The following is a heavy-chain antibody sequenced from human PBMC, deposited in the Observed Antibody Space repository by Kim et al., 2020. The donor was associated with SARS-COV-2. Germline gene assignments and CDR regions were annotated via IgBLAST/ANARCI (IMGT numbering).Heavy chain of an antibody. J-gene: IGHJ4*02. V-gene: IGHV4-39*01. CDR1: GDSISSSTYY. D-gene: IGHD2-15*01. CDR2: IYYSGST. CDR3: ARRRALGSRCFDY. Sequence: SQTLSLTCTVSGDSISSSTYYWDWIRQPAGKGLEWIGSIYYSGSTYYNPSLRSRIAISIDTSENQFSLKLSSVTAADTAVYYCARRRALGSRCFDYWGQGTLVTVSS.